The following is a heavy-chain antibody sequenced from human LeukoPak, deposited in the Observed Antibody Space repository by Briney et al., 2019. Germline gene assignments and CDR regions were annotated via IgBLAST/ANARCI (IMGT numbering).Heavy chain of an antibody. CDR2: ISSSGSTI. CDR1: GFTFSDYY. J-gene: IGHJ6*02. CDR3: ARGEGSDIVVVPAAPSGMDV. Sequence: GGSLRLSCAASGFTFSDYYMSWIRQAPGKGLEWVSYISSSGSTIYYADSVKGRFTISRDNAKNSLYLQMNSLRAEDTAVYYCARGEGSDIVVVPAAPSGMDVWGQGTTVTVSS. V-gene: IGHV3-11*01. D-gene: IGHD2-2*01.